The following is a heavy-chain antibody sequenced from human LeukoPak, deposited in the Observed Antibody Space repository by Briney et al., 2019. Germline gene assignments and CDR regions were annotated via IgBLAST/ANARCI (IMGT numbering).Heavy chain of an antibody. CDR3: ATGSGFYNWFDP. V-gene: IGHV4-59*13. D-gene: IGHD3-22*01. CDR1: GGSISSSY. J-gene: IGHJ5*02. CDR2: IHYSGST. Sequence: SETLSLTCTVSGGSISSSYWSWMQQPPGKGLEWIGYIHYSGSTNYNPSLKSRVFISVDTSKKQFSLKLSSVTAADTAVYYCATGSGFYNWFDPWGQGTLVTVSS.